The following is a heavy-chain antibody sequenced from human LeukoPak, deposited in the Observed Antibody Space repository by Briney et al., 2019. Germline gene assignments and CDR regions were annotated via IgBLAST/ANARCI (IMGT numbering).Heavy chain of an antibody. CDR2: INPSGGST. CDR3: ARNRYCSGGSCYVWFDP. CDR1: GYTFTSYY. V-gene: IGHV1-46*01. D-gene: IGHD2-15*01. Sequence: ASVKVSCKASGYTFTSYYMHWVRQAPGQGLEWMGIINPSGGSTSYAQKFQGRVTMTRDTSTSTAYMELSSLRSEDTAVYYCARNRYCSGGSCYVWFDPWGQGTLVTVSS. J-gene: IGHJ5*02.